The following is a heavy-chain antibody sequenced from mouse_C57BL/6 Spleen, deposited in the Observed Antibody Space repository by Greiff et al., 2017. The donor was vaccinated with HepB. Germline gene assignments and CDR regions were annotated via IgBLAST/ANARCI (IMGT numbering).Heavy chain of an antibody. CDR2: IDPSDSET. CDR3: ARRYYDYDGAWFAY. Sequence: VQLQQPGAELVRPGSSVKLSCKASGYTFTSYWMHWVKQRPIQGLEWIGNIDPSDSETHYNQKFKDKATLTVDKSSSTAYMQLSSLTSEDSAVYYCARRYYDYDGAWFAYWGQGTLVTVSA. CDR1: GYTFTSYW. D-gene: IGHD2-4*01. V-gene: IGHV1-52*01. J-gene: IGHJ3*01.